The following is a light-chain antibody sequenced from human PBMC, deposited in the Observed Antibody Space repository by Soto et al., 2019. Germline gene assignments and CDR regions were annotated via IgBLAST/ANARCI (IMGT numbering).Light chain of an antibody. CDR1: QSVSSSY. J-gene: IGKJ5*01. CDR3: QHFGGTTFT. Sequence: EIVLTQSPGTLSFSPGEGATLSFGASQSVSSSYIAWYQQRPGQTPSLLTYGAYTRATGIQDRFSGSGSGTHFNPPISRLEPGDFAVYYCQHFGGTTFTFGQGTRLEIK. CDR2: GAY. V-gene: IGKV3-20*01.